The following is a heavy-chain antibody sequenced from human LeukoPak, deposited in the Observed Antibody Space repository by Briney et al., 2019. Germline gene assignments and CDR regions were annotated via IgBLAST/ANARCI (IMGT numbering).Heavy chain of an antibody. D-gene: IGHD3-9*01. J-gene: IGHJ4*02. V-gene: IGHV3-48*04. CDR3: AGSILTGYPNFDY. Sequence: GGSLRLSCAASGFTLSTASMNWVRQAPGKGLEWVSYISGGSSRINYADSVKGRFTISRDNAKKSLYLQMNSLRAEDTAVYYCAGSILTGYPNFDYWGQGTLVTVSS. CDR2: ISGGSSRI. CDR1: GFTLSTAS.